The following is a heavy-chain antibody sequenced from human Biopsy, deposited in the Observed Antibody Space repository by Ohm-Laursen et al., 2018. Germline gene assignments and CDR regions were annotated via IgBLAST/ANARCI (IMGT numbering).Heavy chain of an antibody. CDR3: ARRGSGGRSFDY. CDR2: ISNSGNT. CDR1: GDSINSSY. D-gene: IGHD2-15*01. Sequence: SETLSLTCNVSGDSINSSYWSWIRQAPGKGLEWIGFISNSGNTNYNPSLKSRVTISADTSKNQFSLKLGSVTVADTAVFYCARRGSGGRSFDYWGQGSLVTVSS. V-gene: IGHV4-59*08. J-gene: IGHJ4*02.